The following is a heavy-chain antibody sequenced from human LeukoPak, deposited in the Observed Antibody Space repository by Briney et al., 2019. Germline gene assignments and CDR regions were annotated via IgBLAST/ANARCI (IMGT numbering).Heavy chain of an antibody. CDR1: GGSISSGSHY. Sequence: ETLSLTCIVSGGSISSGSHYWGWIRQPPGKGLEWVSVIYSGGSTDYADSVKGRFTISRDNSKNTLYLQMNSLRVEDTAVYYCARSSHYDILTGYSEEDAFDIWGQGTMVTVSS. J-gene: IGHJ3*02. CDR3: ARSSHYDILTGYSEEDAFDI. V-gene: IGHV3-53*01. CDR2: IYSGGST. D-gene: IGHD3-9*01.